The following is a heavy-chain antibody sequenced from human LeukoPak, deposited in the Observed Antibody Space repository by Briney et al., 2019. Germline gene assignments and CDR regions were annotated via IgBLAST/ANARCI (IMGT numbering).Heavy chain of an antibody. CDR1: GFAVSNSY. CDR2: IYSDGGT. D-gene: IGHD6-19*01. Sequence: GGSLRLSCVASGFAVSNSYMSWVRQAPGKGLEWVSVIYSDGGTFYSDSVKGRFTISRDYSKSTLYLQMNSLRADDTAVYYCARDSNGPAFWGQGTLVTVSS. V-gene: IGHV3-53*01. CDR3: ARDSNGPAF. J-gene: IGHJ4*02.